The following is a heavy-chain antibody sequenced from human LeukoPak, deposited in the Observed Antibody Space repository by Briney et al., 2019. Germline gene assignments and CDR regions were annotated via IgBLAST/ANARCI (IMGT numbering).Heavy chain of an antibody. D-gene: IGHD3-16*02. CDR2: ISAYNGNT. Sequence: ASVKVSCKASGCTFTSYGISWVRQAPGQGLEWMGWISAYNGNTNYAQKLQGRVTMTTDTSTSTAYMELRSLRSDDTAVYYCARDSGPYDYVWGSYRPTNYYFDYWGQGTLVTVSS. J-gene: IGHJ4*02. V-gene: IGHV1-18*01. CDR3: ARDSGPYDYVWGSYRPTNYYFDY. CDR1: GCTFTSYG.